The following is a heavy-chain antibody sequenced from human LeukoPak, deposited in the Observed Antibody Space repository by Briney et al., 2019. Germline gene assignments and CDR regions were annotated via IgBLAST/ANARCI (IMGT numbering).Heavy chain of an antibody. CDR3: ARDSLGAGTVGATSGY. D-gene: IGHD1-26*01. J-gene: IGHJ4*02. CDR1: GGSISSSSYY. V-gene: IGHV4-39*02. Sequence: SETLSLTCAVSGGSISSSSYYWGWLRQPPGQGLEWIGSIYYSGNTYYNPSLKSRLTISVDTSKNQFSLKLSSVTAADTAVYYCARDSLGAGTVGATSGYWGQGTLVTVSS. CDR2: IYYSGNT.